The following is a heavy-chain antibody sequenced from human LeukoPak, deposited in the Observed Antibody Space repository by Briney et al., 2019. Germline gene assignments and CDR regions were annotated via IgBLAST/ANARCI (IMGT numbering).Heavy chain of an antibody. Sequence: SETLSLTCAVYGGSFSGYYWSWIRQPPGKGLEWIGEINHSGSTNYNPSLKSRVTISVDTSKNQFSLKLSSVTAADTAVYYCARGSFYYDSSGYNPTYYFDYWGQGTLVTVSS. V-gene: IGHV4-34*01. CDR2: INHSGST. CDR1: GGSFSGYY. D-gene: IGHD3-22*01. CDR3: ARGSFYYDSSGYNPTYYFDY. J-gene: IGHJ4*02.